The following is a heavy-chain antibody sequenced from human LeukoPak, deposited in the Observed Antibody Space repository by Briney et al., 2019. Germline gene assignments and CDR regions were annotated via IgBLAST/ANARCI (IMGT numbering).Heavy chain of an antibody. CDR2: IKQDGSEK. Sequence: PGGSLRLSCTASGFTFSSYWMGWVRQAPGKGLEWVANIKQDGSEKYYVDSVKGRFTISRGNAKNSLYLQMNSLRAEDTAVYYCGRGYSGYGYWGQGTLVIVSS. V-gene: IGHV3-7*01. D-gene: IGHD5-12*01. J-gene: IGHJ4*02. CDR3: GRGYSGYGY. CDR1: GFTFSSYW.